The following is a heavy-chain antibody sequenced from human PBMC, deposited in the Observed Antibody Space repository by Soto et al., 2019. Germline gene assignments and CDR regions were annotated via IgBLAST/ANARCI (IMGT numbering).Heavy chain of an antibody. CDR3: ARIISGDYDKGY. Sequence: EVQLVESGGGLVQPGGSLRLSCAASGFTFSTFSMNWVRQAPGKGLEWVSYISSSSSILYYADSVKGRFTISRDNAQNSLYLQMESLRDEDTAVYYCARIISGDYDKGYWGQGTLVTVSS. V-gene: IGHV3-48*02. CDR1: GFTFSTFS. J-gene: IGHJ4*02. D-gene: IGHD4-17*01. CDR2: ISSSSSIL.